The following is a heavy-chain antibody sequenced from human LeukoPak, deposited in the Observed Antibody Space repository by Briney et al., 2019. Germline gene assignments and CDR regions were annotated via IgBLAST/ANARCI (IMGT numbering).Heavy chain of an antibody. CDR3: ALSLRNYYDSSFDY. D-gene: IGHD3-22*01. CDR2: IYSGGST. Sequence: PGGSLRLSCAASGFTVSTIYMSWVRQAPGKGLEWVSVIYSGGSTYYADSVKGRFTISRDNSKNTLYLQMNSLRADDTAVYYCALSLRNYYDSSFDYWGQGTLVTVSS. CDR1: GFTVSTIY. J-gene: IGHJ4*02. V-gene: IGHV3-66*01.